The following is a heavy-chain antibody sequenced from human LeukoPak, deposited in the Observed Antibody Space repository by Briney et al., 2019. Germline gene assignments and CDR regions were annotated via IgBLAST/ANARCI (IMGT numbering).Heavy chain of an antibody. D-gene: IGHD2-21*02. Sequence: SGTLSLTCAVYGGSFRDYDWSWIRQAPGKGLEWIGKINHSGSTSYNPSLKSRVTISVDTSKNQFSLKLNSVTAADTAVYYCARGIVVVTAFPPYFDSWGQGTLVTVSS. CDR3: ARGIVVVTAFPPYFDS. CDR1: GGSFRDYD. V-gene: IGHV4-34*01. CDR2: INHSGST. J-gene: IGHJ4*02.